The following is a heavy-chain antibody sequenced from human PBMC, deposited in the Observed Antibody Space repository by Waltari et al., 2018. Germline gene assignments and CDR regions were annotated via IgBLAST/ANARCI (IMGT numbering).Heavy chain of an antibody. J-gene: IGHJ4*02. D-gene: IGHD2-8*02. CDR1: GDSITKVD. CDR2: VHKNRKL. V-gene: IGHV4-59*01. Sequence: VQLQEAGPVLVKPSETLSLTYTVSGDSITKVDASWIRHSPGKGLEWIATVHKNRKLNSNPSLQTPLTMSRDTSRSQLSLRLTSVPAAATAVYYCASTVRWLNFDQWGQGTLVTVSS. CDR3: ASTVRWLNFDQ.